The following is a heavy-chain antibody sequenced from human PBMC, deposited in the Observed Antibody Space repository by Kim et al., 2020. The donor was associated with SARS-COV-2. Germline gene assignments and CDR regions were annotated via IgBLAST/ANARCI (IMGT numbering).Heavy chain of an antibody. CDR1: GFTFSSYA. J-gene: IGHJ6*02. CDR2: IYSGGSST. D-gene: IGHD3-10*01. V-gene: IGHV3-23*03. CDR3: AKSDYGSGGLTHYYYYGMDV. Sequence: GGSLRLSCAASGFTFSSYAMSWVRQAPGKGLEWVSVIYSGGSSTYYADSVKGRFTISRDNSKNTLYLQMNSLRAEDTAVYYCAKSDYGSGGLTHYYYYGMDVWGQGTAVTVSS.